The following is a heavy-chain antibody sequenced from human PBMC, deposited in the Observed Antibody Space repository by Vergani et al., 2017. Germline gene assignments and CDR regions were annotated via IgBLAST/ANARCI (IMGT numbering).Heavy chain of an antibody. CDR2: VYPGDSDT. V-gene: IGHV5-51*01. J-gene: IGHJ6*02. Sequence: EVQLEQSGAEVKKPGESLKISCKASGYTFTRYWIGWVRHMPGKGLEWMGIVYPGDSDTRYSPSFEGQVTISADKSTNTAYMELRSLRSDDTAVYYCARDEGYYDSSGYYYYYYGMDVWGQGTTVTVSS. D-gene: IGHD3-22*01. CDR3: ARDEGYYDSSGYYYYYYGMDV. CDR1: GYTFTRYW.